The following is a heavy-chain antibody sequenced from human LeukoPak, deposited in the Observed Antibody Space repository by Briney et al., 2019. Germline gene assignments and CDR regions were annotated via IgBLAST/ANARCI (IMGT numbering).Heavy chain of an antibody. CDR1: GVSISSDKYY. J-gene: IGHJ3*02. Sequence: PSETLSLTCTVSGVSISSDKYYWSWIRQRPGKGLEWIGPMYYSGSTSYNPSLKSRVSISVDTSKSQFSLKLSSVTAADTAVYYCATPYCGTISCLDVFDIWGQGTMVTVSS. CDR2: MYYSGST. CDR3: ATPYCGTISCLDVFDI. D-gene: IGHD2-21*01. V-gene: IGHV4-31*03.